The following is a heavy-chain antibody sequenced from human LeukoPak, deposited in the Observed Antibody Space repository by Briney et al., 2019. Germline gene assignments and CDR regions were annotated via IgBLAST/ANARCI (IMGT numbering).Heavy chain of an antibody. CDR2: IGIAGDT. CDR3: IRGGIQVSGIDAFDI. J-gene: IGHJ3*02. D-gene: IGHD5/OR15-5a*01. Sequence: PGGSLRLSCAASGFTFSSHAMHWVRQAPGRGLEWVSAIGIAGDTYYPDSVKGRFTISRENAKNSMYLQMNSLKDGDTAVYYCIRGGIQVSGIDAFDIWGQGTMVTVSS. V-gene: IGHV3-13*01. CDR1: GFTFSSHA.